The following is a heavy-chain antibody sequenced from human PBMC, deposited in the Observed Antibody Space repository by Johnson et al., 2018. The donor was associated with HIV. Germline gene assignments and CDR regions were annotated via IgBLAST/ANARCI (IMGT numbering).Heavy chain of an antibody. CDR3: AREVGIQLWSSDAFDI. V-gene: IGHV3-20*04. Sequence: VQLVESGGVVVQPGGSLRLSCAASGFTFDDYTMHWVRQAPGKGLEWVSGINWNGGRTGSADSVKGRFSISRDNAKNSLYLQMNSLRAEDTALYYCAREVGIQLWSSDAFDIWGQGTMVTVSS. J-gene: IGHJ3*02. D-gene: IGHD5-18*01. CDR1: GFTFDDYT. CDR2: INWNGGRT.